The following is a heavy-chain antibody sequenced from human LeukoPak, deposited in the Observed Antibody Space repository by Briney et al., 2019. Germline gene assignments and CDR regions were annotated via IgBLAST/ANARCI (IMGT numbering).Heavy chain of an antibody. CDR2: IYTSGST. V-gene: IGHV4-4*09. J-gene: IGHJ6*03. CDR3: AGTVTLYYYYYMDV. CDR1: GGSISSYY. Sequence: PSETLSLTCTVSGGSISSYYWSWIRQPPGKGLEWIGYIYTSGSTNYNPSLKSRVTISVYTSKNQFSLKLSPVTAADTAVYYCAGTVTLYYYYYMDVWGKGTTVTVSS. D-gene: IGHD4-17*01.